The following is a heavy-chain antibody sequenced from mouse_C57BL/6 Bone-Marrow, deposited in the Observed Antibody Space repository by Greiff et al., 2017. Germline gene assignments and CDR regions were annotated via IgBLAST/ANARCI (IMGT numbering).Heavy chain of an antibody. Sequence: EVHLVESGGGLVKPGESLKLSCESNEYEFPSHDMYWVRKTPEKRLELVAAVNSDGGSTYYPDTMERRVIISRDNTKQTLYLRMTSLRSEDTAVYYCARVLGPWFAYWGQGTLVTVSA. CDR3: ARVLGPWFAY. V-gene: IGHV5-2*01. J-gene: IGHJ3*01. CDR2: VNSDGGST. CDR1: EYEFPSHD. D-gene: IGHD4-1*01.